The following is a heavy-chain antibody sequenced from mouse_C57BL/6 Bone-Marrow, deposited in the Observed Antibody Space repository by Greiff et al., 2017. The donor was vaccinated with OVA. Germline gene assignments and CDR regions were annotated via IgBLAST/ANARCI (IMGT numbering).Heavy chain of an antibody. CDR2: ISYDGSN. V-gene: IGHV3-6*01. Sequence: DVQLVESGPGLVKPSQSLSLTCSVTGYSITSGYYWNWIRQFPGNKLEWMGYISYDGSNNYNPSLKNRISITRDTSKIQFFLKLNSVTTEDTATYYCAVRKLYAMDYWGQGTSVTVSS. CDR3: AVRKLYAMDY. J-gene: IGHJ4*01. CDR1: GYSITSGYY.